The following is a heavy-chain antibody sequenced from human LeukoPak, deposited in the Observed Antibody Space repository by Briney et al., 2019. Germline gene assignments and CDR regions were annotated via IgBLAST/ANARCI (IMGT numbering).Heavy chain of an antibody. CDR3: ARDWDYGFDY. CDR2: ISTSNSYT. CDR1: GYTFSTYV. J-gene: IGHJ4*02. V-gene: IGHV1-18*01. Sequence: ASVKVSCKASGYTFSTYVIIWVRQAPGQGLEWMGWISTSNSYTNFADKFKDRLTMTSDTSTKTAYLEVRGLTFDDTAVCYCARDWDYGFDYWGQGTPVTVS. D-gene: IGHD4-17*01.